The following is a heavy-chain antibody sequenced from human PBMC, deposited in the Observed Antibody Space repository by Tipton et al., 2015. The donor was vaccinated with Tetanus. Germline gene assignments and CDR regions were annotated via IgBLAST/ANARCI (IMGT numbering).Heavy chain of an antibody. Sequence: SLRLSCAASGFYFPVYAVSWVRQAPGKGLEWVSHISGTGTTVDYADSVKGRFTISRDNAKNSLYLQMNSLRDEDTAIYYCARDFRPIFGVAQPFDPWGQGTLVTVSS. CDR2: ISGTGTTV. CDR1: GFYFPVYA. J-gene: IGHJ5*02. D-gene: IGHD3-3*01. CDR3: ARDFRPIFGVAQPFDP. V-gene: IGHV3-11*04.